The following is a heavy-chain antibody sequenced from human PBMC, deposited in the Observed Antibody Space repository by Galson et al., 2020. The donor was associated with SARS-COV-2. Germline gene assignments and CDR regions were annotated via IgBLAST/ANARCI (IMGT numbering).Heavy chain of an antibody. D-gene: IGHD6-13*01. Sequence: GGSLRLSCAASGFTFNSYGMHWVRQAPGKGLEWVAFIRHDGSDEFYADSVRGRFTISRDNSKNTLHLQMNSLRAEDTAVFYCAKGAVGASKTTSRESCKNKVRLEKNSKRAEEAAVFYRAKDAVEASICRECYDSCYMDVWGKGTTVTVSS. CDR2: IRHDGSDE. CDR3: AKGAVGASKTTSRESCKNKVRLEKNSKRAEEAAVFYRAKDAVEASICRECYDSCYMDV. CDR1: GFTFNSYG. J-gene: IGHJ6*03. V-gene: IGHV3-30*02.